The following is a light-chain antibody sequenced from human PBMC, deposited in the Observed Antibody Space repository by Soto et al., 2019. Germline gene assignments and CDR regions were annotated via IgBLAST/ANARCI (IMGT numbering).Light chain of an antibody. CDR2: DAS. Sequence: EIVLTQSPATLSLSPGERATLSCRASQSVSSYLAWYQQKPGQGPRLLIYDASNRATGIPARFSGRGSGTDFTLTIISLEPEDFAVYYCQQRSNWPPYTLGQGTKLEIK. V-gene: IGKV3-11*01. CDR1: QSVSSY. CDR3: QQRSNWPPYT. J-gene: IGKJ2*01.